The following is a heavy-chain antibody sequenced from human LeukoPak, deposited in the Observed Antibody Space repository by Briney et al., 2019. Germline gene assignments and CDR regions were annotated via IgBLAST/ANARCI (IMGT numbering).Heavy chain of an antibody. CDR1: GGSFSGYY. D-gene: IGHD4-23*01. CDR2: IYTSGST. V-gene: IGHV4-59*10. Sequence: SETLSLTCAVYGGSFSGYYWSWIRQPAGKGLEWIGRIYTSGSTNYNPSLKSRVTMSVDTSKNQFSLKLSSVTAADTAVYYCARGGVHYGGTLDYWGQGTLVTVSS. CDR3: ARGGVHYGGTLDY. J-gene: IGHJ4*02.